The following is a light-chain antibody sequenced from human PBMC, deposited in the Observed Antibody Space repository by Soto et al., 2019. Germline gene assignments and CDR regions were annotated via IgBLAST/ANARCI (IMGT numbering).Light chain of an antibody. Sequence: DIQMTQSPSSLSASVGDRVTITCQASQDISNYLNWYQQKPGQAPKLLISDASTLESGVPSRFSGSGSVTEFTLTITSLQPDDFATYYCQQYKDYTYTFGQGTKVDI. CDR2: DAS. V-gene: IGKV1-5*01. CDR3: QQYKDYTYT. J-gene: IGKJ1*01. CDR1: QDISNY.